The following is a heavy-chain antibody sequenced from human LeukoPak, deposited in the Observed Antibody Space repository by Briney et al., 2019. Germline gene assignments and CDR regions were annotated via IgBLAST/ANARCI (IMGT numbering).Heavy chain of an antibody. Sequence: PGGSLRLSCAASGFTFNTYAMSCVRQAPGTGLESGSGISGSGGGTYYADSVKGRFTISRDNSKSTLYLQMNSLRVEDTAVYYCAKMGGRISAAVDNWGQGTLVTVSS. J-gene: IGHJ4*02. CDR3: AKMGGRISAAVDN. CDR1: GFTFNTYA. D-gene: IGHD2-2*01. CDR2: ISGSGGGT. V-gene: IGHV3-23*01.